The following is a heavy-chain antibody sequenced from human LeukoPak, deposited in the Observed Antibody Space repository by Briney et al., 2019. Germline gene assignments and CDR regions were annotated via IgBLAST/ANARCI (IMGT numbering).Heavy chain of an antibody. CDR1: GFTFSSYS. Sequence: PGGSLRLSCAASGFTFSSYSMNWVRQAPGKGLEWVATMTSSNTIYYADSVKGRFTISRDNAENSVYLQMNSLRDEDTAVYYCARKTDHQTGGDYWGQGTLVTVSS. CDR3: ARKTDHQTGGDY. CDR2: MTSSNTI. V-gene: IGHV3-69-1*01. J-gene: IGHJ4*02. D-gene: IGHD1-1*01.